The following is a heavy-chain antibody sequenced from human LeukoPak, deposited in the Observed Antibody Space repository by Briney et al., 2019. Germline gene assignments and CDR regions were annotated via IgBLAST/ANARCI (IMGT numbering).Heavy chain of an antibody. J-gene: IGHJ6*03. CDR2: IIPIFGTA. CDR3: ARDTLGYYYYMDV. D-gene: IGHD3-16*01. CDR1: GGTFSSYA. V-gene: IGHV1-69*05. Sequence: ASEKVSCKASGGTFSSYAISWVRQAPGQGLEWMGGIIPIFGTANYAQKFQGRVTITTDESTSTAYMELSSLRSEDTAVYYCARDTLGYYYYMDVWGKGTTVTVSS.